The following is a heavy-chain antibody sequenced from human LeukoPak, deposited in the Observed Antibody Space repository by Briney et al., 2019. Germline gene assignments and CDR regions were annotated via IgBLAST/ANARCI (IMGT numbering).Heavy chain of an antibody. CDR1: GFTFSSYE. V-gene: IGHV3-33*06. D-gene: IGHD1-7*01. J-gene: IGHJ4*02. CDR3: VKGANWNLPPRSFDY. CDR2: IWNDGSTK. Sequence: PGGSLRLSCAASGFTFSSYEMNWVRQAPGKGLEWVAVIWNDGSTKNSADSVKGRFTISRDNSKNTLYLQMNSLRVEDTALYYCVKGANWNLPPRSFDYWGQGTLVTVSS.